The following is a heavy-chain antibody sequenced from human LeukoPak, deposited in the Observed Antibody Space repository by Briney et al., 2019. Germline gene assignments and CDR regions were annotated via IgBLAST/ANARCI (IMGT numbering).Heavy chain of an antibody. CDR2: IYPGDSDT. V-gene: IGHV5-51*01. Sequence: GESLKISCKGSGYSFTSYWIGWVRQMPGKGREWMGIIYPGDSDTRYSPSFQGQVTISADKSIRTAYLQWSSLKPSDTAMYYCARIGYSSGWSSVSYFDYWGQGTLVTVSS. D-gene: IGHD6-19*01. CDR3: ARIGYSSGWSSVSYFDY. CDR1: GYSFTSYW. J-gene: IGHJ4*02.